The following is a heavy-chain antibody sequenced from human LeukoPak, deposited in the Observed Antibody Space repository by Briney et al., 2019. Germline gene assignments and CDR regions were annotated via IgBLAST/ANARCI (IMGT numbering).Heavy chain of an antibody. Sequence: GESLKISCAASGFTVSSNYMSWVRQAPGKGLEWVSIIYSGGSTFYADSVKGRFTISRDNSKNTLYLQMNSLRAEDTAVYYCAELGITMIGGVWGKGTTVTISS. V-gene: IGHV3-53*01. J-gene: IGHJ6*04. CDR3: AELGITMIGGV. D-gene: IGHD3-10*02. CDR2: IYSGGST. CDR1: GFTVSSNY.